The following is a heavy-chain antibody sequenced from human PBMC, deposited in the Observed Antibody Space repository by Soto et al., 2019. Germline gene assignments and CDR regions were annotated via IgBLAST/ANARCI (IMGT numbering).Heavy chain of an antibody. J-gene: IGHJ4*02. CDR3: ARDPVAGTYFDY. V-gene: IGHV1-18*01. CDR1: GYTFTSYG. Sequence: QVQLVQSGAEVKKPGASVKVSCKASGYTFTSYGISWVRQAPGQGLEWMGWINAYSGNTNYAQKLQGRVTMTTATSTSTAYRALRSLRSDDTAVYYCARDPVAGTYFDYWGQGALVTVSS. CDR2: INAYSGNT. D-gene: IGHD6-19*01.